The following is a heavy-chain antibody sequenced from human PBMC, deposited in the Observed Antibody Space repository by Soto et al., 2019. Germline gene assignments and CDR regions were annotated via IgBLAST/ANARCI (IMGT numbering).Heavy chain of an antibody. J-gene: IGHJ4*02. CDR1: DLYISSYY. V-gene: IGHV4-59*12. CDR3: ARLKPYDILNKPDY. Sequence: SETMSLTYSVSDLYISSYYWILIRQTPGKGLEWIGYIYYSGSTNYNPSLKSRVTISVDTSKNQFSLNVSSVTAADTAVYYCARLKPYDILNKPDYRGQGSLVTVSS. D-gene: IGHD3-9*01. CDR2: IYYSGST.